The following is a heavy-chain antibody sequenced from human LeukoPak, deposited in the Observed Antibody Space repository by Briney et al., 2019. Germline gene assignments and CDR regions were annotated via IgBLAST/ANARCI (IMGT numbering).Heavy chain of an antibody. Sequence: SETLSLTCAVSGYSISSDYYWGWIRQPPGKGLEWIGSIYYSGSTYYNSSLENRVTISIDTSKNHFSLRLRSLSAADTSVYYCAKRDDSGGNLVDLWGQGTLVTVSS. J-gene: IGHJ4*02. D-gene: IGHD3-22*01. V-gene: IGHV4-38-2*01. CDR1: GYSISSDYY. CDR2: IYYSGST. CDR3: AKRDDSGGNLVDL.